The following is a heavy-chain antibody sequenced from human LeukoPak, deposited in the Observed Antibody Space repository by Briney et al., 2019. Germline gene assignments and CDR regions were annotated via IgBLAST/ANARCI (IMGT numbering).Heavy chain of an antibody. CDR3: AKMGDYSNYFDY. CDR1: GFTFSSYS. D-gene: IGHD4-17*01. Sequence: GGSLRLSCAASGFTFSSYSMNWVRQAPGKGLEWVSSISSSSSYIYYADSVKGRFTISRDNSKNTLYLQMNSLRAEDTAVYYCAKMGDYSNYFDYWGQGTLVTVSS. J-gene: IGHJ4*02. CDR2: ISSSSSYI. V-gene: IGHV3-21*04.